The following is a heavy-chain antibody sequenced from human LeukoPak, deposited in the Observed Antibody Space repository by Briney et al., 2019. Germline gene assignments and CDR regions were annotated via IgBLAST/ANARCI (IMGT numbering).Heavy chain of an antibody. CDR3: ARDWDGRSDCFDP. D-gene: IGHD1-26*01. CDR2: ISGRSDDI. J-gene: IGHJ5*02. Sequence: ASVKVSCKASGYTFSTFGISWVRQAPGHGLEWMGYISGRSDDINYAQNFEGRLTMTTDTSTSTAYMELVGLTSDDTAVYYCARDWDGRSDCFDPWGQGTLVIVSS. CDR1: GYTFSTFG. V-gene: IGHV1-18*01.